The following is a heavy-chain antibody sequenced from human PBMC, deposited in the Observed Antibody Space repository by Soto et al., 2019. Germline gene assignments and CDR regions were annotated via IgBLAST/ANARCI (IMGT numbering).Heavy chain of an antibody. CDR1: GGSISSSNW. J-gene: IGHJ6*02. Sequence: SETRSLTWVVSGGSISSSNWWSWVRQPPGKGLEWIGEIYHSGSTNHNPSFKSRVTISVDNPKKQFSLKLTSVTAADTAVYYCARISREYSYSDGLYCYGMYVPAQRTTVPVSS. CDR2: IYHSGST. CDR3: ARISREYSYSDGLYCYGMYV. D-gene: IGHD3-9*01. V-gene: IGHV4-4*02.